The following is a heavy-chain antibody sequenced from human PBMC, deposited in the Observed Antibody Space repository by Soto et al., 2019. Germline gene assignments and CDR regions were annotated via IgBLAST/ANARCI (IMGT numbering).Heavy chain of an antibody. CDR3: ARGPYSDYGPHDGMDV. Sequence: QVQLVQSGAEVKKPGSSVKVSCKTFRGTFTNYAITWVRQAPGQGLEWMGRILPILGTPNYAQNFQGRVTITADVSTSTAYMQLSSLRSDDTAVYFCARGPYSDYGPHDGMDVWGQGTTVTVSS. J-gene: IGHJ6*02. V-gene: IGHV1-69*11. CDR1: RGTFTNYA. D-gene: IGHD4-17*01. CDR2: ILPILGTP.